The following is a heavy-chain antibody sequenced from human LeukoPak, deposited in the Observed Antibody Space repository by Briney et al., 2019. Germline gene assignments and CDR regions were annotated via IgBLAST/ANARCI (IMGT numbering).Heavy chain of an antibody. Sequence: GGSLRLSCVVSGFTFSIYAMAWVRQAPGKGLEWVAVISYDGSNKYYADSVKGRFTISRDNSKNTLYLQMNSLRAEDTAVYYCAKPLRGVTLDAFDIWGQGTMVTVSS. V-gene: IGHV3-30*18. CDR3: AKPLRGVTLDAFDI. D-gene: IGHD3-10*01. CDR2: ISYDGSNK. CDR1: GFTFSIYA. J-gene: IGHJ3*02.